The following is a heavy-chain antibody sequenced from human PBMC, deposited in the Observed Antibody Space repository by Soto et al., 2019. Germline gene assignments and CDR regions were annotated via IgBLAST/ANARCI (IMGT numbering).Heavy chain of an antibody. V-gene: IGHV2-5*01. CDR1: GFSLSSRAVG. CDR3: AHGSGWLFDH. CDR2: IYWNDDN. Sequence: SGPTLVNPTQTLTLTCTFSGFSLSSRAVGVGWIRQPPGKALEWLALIYWNDDNHYSPSLKSRLTITKDTAKSQVVLIMTDMDPVDTATYYCAHGSGWLFDHWGQGTLVTVSS. J-gene: IGHJ4*02. D-gene: IGHD2-15*01.